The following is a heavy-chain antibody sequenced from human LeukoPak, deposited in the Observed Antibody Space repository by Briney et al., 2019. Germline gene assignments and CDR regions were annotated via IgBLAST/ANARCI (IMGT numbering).Heavy chain of an antibody. CDR1: GFTFSSYA. V-gene: IGHV3-30*04. J-gene: IGHJ4*02. CDR3: ARGGWQELNFGLDY. Sequence: GRSLRLSCAASGFTFSSYAMHSVRQAPGKGLEWVAVIPYDGSNKYYADSVKGRFTISRDNAKNSLYLQMNSLRAEDTAVYYCARGGWQELNFGLDYWGQGTLVTVSS. D-gene: IGHD1-7*01. CDR2: IPYDGSNK.